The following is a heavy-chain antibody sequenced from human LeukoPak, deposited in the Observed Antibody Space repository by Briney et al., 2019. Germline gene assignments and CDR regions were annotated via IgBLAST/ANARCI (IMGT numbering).Heavy chain of an antibody. V-gene: IGHV3-30*18. D-gene: IGHD3-16*01. J-gene: IGHJ4*02. CDR1: GFTFSSYG. CDR3: AKDSAGGQGAY. Sequence: GSLRLSCAASGFTFSSYGMDWVRRAPGKGLEWVAVISYDGSNKYYTDSVKGRFTISRDNSKNTLYLQMNSLRAEDTAVYYCAKDSAGGQGAYWGQGTLITVSS. CDR2: ISYDGSNK.